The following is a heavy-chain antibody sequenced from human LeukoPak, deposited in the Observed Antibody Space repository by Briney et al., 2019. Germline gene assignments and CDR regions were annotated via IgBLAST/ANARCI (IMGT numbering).Heavy chain of an antibody. CDR2: ISGSGGST. CDR3: AKDSHYYDSSGYYCYYFDY. D-gene: IGHD3-22*01. Sequence: SGGSLRLSCAASGFTFSSYAMSWVRQAPGKGLEWVSAISGSGGSTYYADSVKGRFTISRDNSKNTLYLQMNSLRAEDTAVYYCAKDSHYYDSSGYYCYYFDYWGQGTLVTVSS. J-gene: IGHJ4*02. V-gene: IGHV3-23*01. CDR1: GFTFSSYA.